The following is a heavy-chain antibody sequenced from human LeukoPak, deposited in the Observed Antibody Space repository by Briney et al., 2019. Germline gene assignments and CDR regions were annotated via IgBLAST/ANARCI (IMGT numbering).Heavy chain of an antibody. J-gene: IGHJ3*02. CDR3: ARDAEGYSSSSWHDAFDI. CDR1: GGSFSTYY. D-gene: IGHD6-13*01. Sequence: SETLSLTSSVSGGSFSTYYWSWIRQPPGKGVVWIGDIHYRGSSNYNPSLKYRVTISIYTSKNQFTLELRYVTAADTAVYYCARDAEGYSSSSWHDAFDIWGQGTMVTVSS. V-gene: IGHV4-59*12. CDR2: IHYRGSS.